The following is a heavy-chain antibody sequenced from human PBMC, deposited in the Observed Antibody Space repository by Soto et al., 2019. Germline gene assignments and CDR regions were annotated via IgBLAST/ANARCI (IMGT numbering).Heavy chain of an antibody. J-gene: IGHJ6*01. V-gene: IGHV1-69*11. CDR1: GGTFSSSG. D-gene: IGHD3-16*02. Sequence: QVHLVQSGTEVKKPGSSVKVSCKASGGTFSSSGFSWVRQAPGQGLEWMGMIVPSLDTTNYAQKFQARVTITADEVTSTAYMELRSLRSEDTAVYYCARWPQPRYTADPYAVDVWGKGPGSSSPQ. CDR3: ARWPQPRYTADPYAVDV. CDR2: IVPSLDTT.